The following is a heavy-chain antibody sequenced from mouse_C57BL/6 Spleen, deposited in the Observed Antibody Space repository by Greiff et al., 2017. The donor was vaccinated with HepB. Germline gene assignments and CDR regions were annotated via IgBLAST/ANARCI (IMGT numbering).Heavy chain of an antibody. V-gene: IGHV1-69*01. CDR3: ARDYYGSTYVVGRSLFAY. J-gene: IGHJ3*01. D-gene: IGHD1-1*01. CDR1: GYTFTSYW. Sequence: QVQLQQPGAELVMPGASVKLSCKASGYTFTSYWLHWVKQRPGQGLEWIGEIDPSDSYTNYNQKFKGKSTLTVDKSSSTAYMQLSSLTSEDSAVYYCARDYYGSTYVVGRSLFAYWGQGTLVTVSA. CDR2: IDPSDSYT.